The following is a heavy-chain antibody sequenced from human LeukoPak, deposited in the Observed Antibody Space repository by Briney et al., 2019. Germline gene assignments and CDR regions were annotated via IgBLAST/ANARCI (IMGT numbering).Heavy chain of an antibody. D-gene: IGHD3-3*01. CDR3: ARGDYDFWSGYPLVVDY. V-gene: IGHV4-31*03. Sequence: SSETLSLTCTVSGGSISSGGYYWSWIRQHSGKGLEWIGYIYYSGSTYYNPSLKSRVTISVDTSKNQFSLKLSSVTAADTAVYYCARGDYDFWSGYPLVVDYWGQGTLVTVSS. J-gene: IGHJ4*02. CDR2: IYYSGST. CDR1: GGSISSGGYY.